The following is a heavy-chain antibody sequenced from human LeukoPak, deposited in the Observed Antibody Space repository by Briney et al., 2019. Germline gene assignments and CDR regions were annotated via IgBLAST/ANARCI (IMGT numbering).Heavy chain of an antibody. J-gene: IGHJ5*02. Sequence: PSETLSLTCTVSGGSISSYYWSRIRQPPGKGLEWIGYIYYSGSTNYNPSLKSRVTISVDTSKNQFSLKLSSVTAADTAVYYCARVFMVRGVANWFDPWGQGTLVTVSS. CDR3: ARVFMVRGVANWFDP. CDR1: GGSISSYY. V-gene: IGHV4-59*01. CDR2: IYYSGST. D-gene: IGHD3-10*01.